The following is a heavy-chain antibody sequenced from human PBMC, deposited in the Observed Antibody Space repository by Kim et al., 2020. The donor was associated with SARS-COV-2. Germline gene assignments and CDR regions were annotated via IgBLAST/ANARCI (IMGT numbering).Heavy chain of an antibody. V-gene: IGHV3-23*01. CDR2: ISSSGGST. J-gene: IGHJ3*02. D-gene: IGHD3-10*01. CDR1: GFTFNNYA. Sequence: GGSLRLSCAASGFTFNNYAMSWVRQAPGKGLEWFSSISSSGGSTYYADSVRGRFTIPRDNSKNTLLLQMSSLTAEDTAIYYCAKSVGGSESYITDAFDMWGQGTMVTVSS. CDR3: AKSVGGSESYITDAFDM.